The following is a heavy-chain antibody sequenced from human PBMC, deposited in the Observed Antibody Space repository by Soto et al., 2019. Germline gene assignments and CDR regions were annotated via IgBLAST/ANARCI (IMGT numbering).Heavy chain of an antibody. CDR3: ARLSSLPSQDSSGSPRPFDY. CDR2: IYYSGST. CDR1: GGSISSSSYY. V-gene: IGHV4-39*01. J-gene: IGHJ4*02. Sequence: TSETLSLTCTVSGGSISSSSYYWGWIRQPPGKGLEWIGSIYYSGSTYYNPSLKSRVTISVDTSKNQFSLKLSSVTAADTAVYYCARLSSLPSQDSSGSPRPFDYWGQGTLVTVSS. D-gene: IGHD3-22*01.